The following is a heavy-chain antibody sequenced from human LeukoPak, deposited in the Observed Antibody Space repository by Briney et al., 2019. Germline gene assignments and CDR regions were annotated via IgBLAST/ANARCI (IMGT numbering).Heavy chain of an antibody. J-gene: IGHJ2*01. CDR3: AKERSPKYFNL. Sequence: GGSLRLSCAASGFTFSSYSMNWVRQAPGKGLEWVSSISSSSSYIYYADSVKGRFTISRDNAKNSLYLQMNSLRAEDTAVYYCAKERSPKYFNLWGRGTLVTVSS. CDR2: ISSSSSYI. D-gene: IGHD1-1*01. V-gene: IGHV3-21*01. CDR1: GFTFSSYS.